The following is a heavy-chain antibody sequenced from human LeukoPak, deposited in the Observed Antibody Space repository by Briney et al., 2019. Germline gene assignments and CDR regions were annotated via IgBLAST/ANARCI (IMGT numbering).Heavy chain of an antibody. CDR2: TRFDGNIK. CDR1: GFSFSDSG. J-gene: IGHJ4*02. V-gene: IGHV3-30*02. D-gene: IGHD3-22*01. Sequence: GGSLRLSCAASGFSFSDSGMHWVRQAPGKGLEWVSYTRFDGNIKYYAGSVKGRFTISRDNSKNTLYLQMNSLRAEDTAVYYCARGTYYYDSSGYYYPFDYWGQGTLVTVSS. CDR3: ARGTYYYDSSGYYYPFDY.